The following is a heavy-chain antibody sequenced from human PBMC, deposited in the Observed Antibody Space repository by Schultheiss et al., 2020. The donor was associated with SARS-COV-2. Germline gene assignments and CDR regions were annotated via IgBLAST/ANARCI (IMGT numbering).Heavy chain of an antibody. CDR3: ARVGAASGYYYMDV. D-gene: IGHD6-25*01. V-gene: IGHV4-34*01. CDR1: GGSFSGYY. CDR2: INHSGST. J-gene: IGHJ6*03. Sequence: SQTLSLTCAVYGGSFSGYYWSWIRQAPGKGLEWIGEINHSGSTNYNPSLKSRVTISVDTSKNQFSLKLSSVTAADTAVYYCARVGAASGYYYMDVWGKGTTVTVSS.